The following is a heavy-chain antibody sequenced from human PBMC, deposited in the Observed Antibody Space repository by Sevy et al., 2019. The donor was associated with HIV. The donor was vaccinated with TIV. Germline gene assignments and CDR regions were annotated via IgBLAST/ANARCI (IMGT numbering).Heavy chain of an antibody. V-gene: IGHV3-9*01. Sequence: GGSLRLSCAASGFTFDDYAMHWVRQAPGKGLEWVSGISGNSGSIGYADSVKGRFTISRDNAKNSLYLQMNRLRAEDTALYYCAKDAIAAAGLYGMDVWGQGTTVTVSS. CDR1: GFTFDDYA. D-gene: IGHD6-13*01. CDR3: AKDAIAAAGLYGMDV. CDR2: ISGNSGSI. J-gene: IGHJ6*02.